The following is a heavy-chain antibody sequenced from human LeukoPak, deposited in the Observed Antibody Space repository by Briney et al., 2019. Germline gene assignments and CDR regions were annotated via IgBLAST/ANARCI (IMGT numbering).Heavy chain of an antibody. CDR1: GYTFTAYY. D-gene: IGHD2-8*02. CDR2: INPKSGAT. CDR3: ARAGDESTGHYDSLHF. V-gene: IGHV1-2*02. J-gene: IGHJ3*01. Sequence: GASVKVSCKGSGYTFTAYYLYWVRQAPGQGPEWMGWINPKSGATDSAQQFQGRLTMTRDTSIGTASMDLSGLRLDDTGIYYCARAGDESTGHYDSLHFWGQGTMVTVSS.